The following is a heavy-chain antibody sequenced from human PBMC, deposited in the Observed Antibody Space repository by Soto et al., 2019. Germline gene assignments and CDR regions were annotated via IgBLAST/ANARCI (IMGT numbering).Heavy chain of an antibody. CDR1: GYTFTSND. D-gene: IGHD1-1*01. Sequence: QVQLVQSGAEVKKPGASVKVSCKASGYTFTSNDIYWLRQASGQGPEWMGWMNPKTGDSNSAEKFQGRLRMTRNTSTNTAYMELSSLTSEDTAVYYCARGLPGGGIKRSWFDPWGQGTLVTVST. CDR2: MNPKTGDS. J-gene: IGHJ5*02. V-gene: IGHV1-8*01. CDR3: ARGLPGGGIKRSWFDP.